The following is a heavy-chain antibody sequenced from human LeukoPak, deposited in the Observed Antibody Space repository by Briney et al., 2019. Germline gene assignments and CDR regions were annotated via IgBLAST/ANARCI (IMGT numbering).Heavy chain of an antibody. V-gene: IGHV3-30*04. CDR3: AKDSGNYANYYFDH. J-gene: IGHJ4*02. Sequence: PGRSLRLSCAASGFTFSTYAMHWVRQAPGKGLEWVTVISYDGRDKKYVDSVKGRFSISRDNSKNTLYLQMDSLRSEDTAVYYCAKDSGNYANYYFDHWGQGTLVTVSS. CDR1: GFTFSTYA. CDR2: ISYDGRDK. D-gene: IGHD1-26*01.